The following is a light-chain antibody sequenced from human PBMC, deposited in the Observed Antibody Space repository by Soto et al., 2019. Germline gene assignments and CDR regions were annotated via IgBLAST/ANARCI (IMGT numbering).Light chain of an antibody. V-gene: IGKV4-1*01. J-gene: IGKJ2*01. CDR1: QSVLYSSNNKNY. CDR2: WAS. Sequence: DIVMTQSPDSLAVSLGERATINCKSSQSVLYSSNNKNYLAWYQQEPGQPPKLLIYWASTREFGVPDRFSGSGSGTDFTLTISSLQAEDVAVYYCQQYYSTPLTFGQGTKLDLK. CDR3: QQYYSTPLT.